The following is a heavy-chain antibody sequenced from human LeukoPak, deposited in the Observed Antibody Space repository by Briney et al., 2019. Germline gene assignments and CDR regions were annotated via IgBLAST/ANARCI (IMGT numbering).Heavy chain of an antibody. Sequence: GGSLRLSCAVSGFTFSNYAMSWVRQAPGKGLEWISVISGSGGGTDEADSVRGRLTISRDNSRDTLYLQMYSLRVEDTAIYYCAKVEGCDSSGRYSDGFHDWGQGTMVTVSS. V-gene: IGHV3-23*01. D-gene: IGHD2-21*01. CDR2: ISGSGGGT. CDR3: AKVEGCDSSGRYSDGFHD. J-gene: IGHJ3*01. CDR1: GFTFSNYA.